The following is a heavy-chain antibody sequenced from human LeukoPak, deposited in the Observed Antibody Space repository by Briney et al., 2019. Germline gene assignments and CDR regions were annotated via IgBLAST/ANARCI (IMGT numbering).Heavy chain of an antibody. J-gene: IGHJ4*02. CDR3: ARLISSSARGYFDY. Sequence: GGSLRLSCAASGFTFSSYAMSWVRQAPGKGLEWVSAISGGGVSTYYADSVKGRFTISRDNSKNTLNLQMNSQRAEDTAVYYCARLISSSARGYFDYWGQGTLVTVSP. CDR1: GFTFSSYA. D-gene: IGHD6-6*01. CDR2: ISGGGVST. V-gene: IGHV3-23*01.